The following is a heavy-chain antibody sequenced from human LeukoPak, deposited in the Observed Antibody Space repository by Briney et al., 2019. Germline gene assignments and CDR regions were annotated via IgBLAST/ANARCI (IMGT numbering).Heavy chain of an antibody. Sequence: QTGGSLRLSRAASGFTFSSYGMHWVRQAPGKGLERVAVISYDGSNKYYADSVKGRFTISRDNSKNTLYLQMNSLRAEDTAVYYCAKGTGDYITMIVVVPGPFDYWGQGTLVTVSS. V-gene: IGHV3-30*18. J-gene: IGHJ4*02. CDR2: ISYDGSNK. CDR1: GFTFSSYG. D-gene: IGHD3-22*01. CDR3: AKGTGDYITMIVVVPGPFDY.